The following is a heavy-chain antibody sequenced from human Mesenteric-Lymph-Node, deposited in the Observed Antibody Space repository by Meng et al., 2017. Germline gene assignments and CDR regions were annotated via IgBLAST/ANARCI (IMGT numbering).Heavy chain of an antibody. CDR2: INQDGTEK. Sequence: GESLKISCEASGFTFRNYWMSWVRQAPGKGLEWVANINQDGTEKYSVDSEKGRFTISRDNSKNTLYLQMNSLRAEDTAVYYCAKARSSSWALNYFDYWGQGTLVTVSS. CDR3: AKARSSSWALNYFDY. J-gene: IGHJ4*02. V-gene: IGHV3-7*03. D-gene: IGHD6-13*01. CDR1: GFTFRNYW.